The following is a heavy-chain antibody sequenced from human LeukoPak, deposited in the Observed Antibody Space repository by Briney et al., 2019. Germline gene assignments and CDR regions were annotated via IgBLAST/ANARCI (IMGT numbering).Heavy chain of an antibody. CDR3: ARSLGDD. CDR1: GLTFSTYW. J-gene: IGHJ4*02. Sequence: GVSLRLSCEVSGLTFSTYWMTWVRQAPGKGLEWVASINQNGREKYYVDSVKGRFTISRDNAKDSLYLQMNSLRDEDTAVYYCARSLGDDWGQGTLVTVSS. V-gene: IGHV3-7*01. CDR2: INQNGREK. D-gene: IGHD3-16*01.